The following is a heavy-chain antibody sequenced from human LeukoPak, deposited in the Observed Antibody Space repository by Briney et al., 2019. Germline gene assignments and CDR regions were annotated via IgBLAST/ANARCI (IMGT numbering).Heavy chain of an antibody. CDR3: VRDGGGTTPYDC. CDR2: ISPDGRNI. J-gene: IGHJ4*02. Sequence: RGSLRLSCAASGFTLSDYWMNWIRQVPGKGPVWVSHISPDGRNIAYADSVKGRFTISRDSAKNTLYLQMNSLRVEDTAVYYCVRDGGGTTPYDCWGQGSLVTVSS. V-gene: IGHV3-74*01. D-gene: IGHD2/OR15-2a*01. CDR1: GFTLSDYW.